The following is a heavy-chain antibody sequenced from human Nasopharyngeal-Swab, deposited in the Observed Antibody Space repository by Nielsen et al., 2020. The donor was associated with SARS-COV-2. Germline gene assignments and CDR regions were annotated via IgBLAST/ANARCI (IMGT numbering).Heavy chain of an antibody. J-gene: IGHJ6*02. CDR1: GFTFITYN. CDR3: ARDGLDYDFWSAYFMDV. V-gene: IGHV3-21*01. D-gene: IGHD3-3*01. CDR2: ISSSSTYI. Sequence: GESLKLSCAASGFTFITYNMNWVRQAPGKGLEWVSSISSSSTYIYYADSVKGRFTISRDSAKNSLYLQMNSLRAEDTAVYYCARDGLDYDFWSAYFMDVWGQGTTVTVSS.